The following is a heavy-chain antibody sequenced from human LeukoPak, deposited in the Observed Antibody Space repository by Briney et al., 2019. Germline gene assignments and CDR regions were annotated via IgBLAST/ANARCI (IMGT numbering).Heavy chain of an antibody. CDR3: ARGTTTFDY. Sequence: PGGSLRLSCAASGFTFSSYEMNWVRQAPGKGLEWVSYISSSGSTIYYTDSVKGRFTISRDNAKNSLYLQMSSLRAEDTAVYYCARGTTTFDYWGKGTTVTVSS. V-gene: IGHV3-48*03. CDR1: GFTFSSYE. D-gene: IGHD3-9*01. J-gene: IGHJ6*04. CDR2: ISSSGSTI.